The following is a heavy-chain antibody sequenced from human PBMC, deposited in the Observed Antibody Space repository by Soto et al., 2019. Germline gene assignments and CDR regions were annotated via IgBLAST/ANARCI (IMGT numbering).Heavy chain of an antibody. Sequence: SETLSLTCTVSGGSISSYYWSWIRQPPGKGLEWIGYIYYSGSTNYNPSLKSRVTISVDTSKNQFSLKLSSVTAADTAVYYCARTGPFVVVVAAHPYYYYYMDVWGKGTTVTVYS. CDR2: IYYSGST. V-gene: IGHV4-59*08. J-gene: IGHJ6*03. CDR1: GGSISSYY. D-gene: IGHD2-15*01. CDR3: ARTGPFVVVVAAHPYYYYYMDV.